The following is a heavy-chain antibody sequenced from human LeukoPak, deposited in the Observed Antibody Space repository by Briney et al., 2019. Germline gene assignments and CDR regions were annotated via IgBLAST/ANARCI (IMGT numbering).Heavy chain of an antibody. CDR2: INSNGGTT. Sequence: GGSLRLSCAASGFSFSTYAMSWVRPAPGRGPEWVSAINSNGGTTYYADPVKGRFTISRENSKNTVDLRMNSLRAEDTAVYYCAKESPYASGRTYYFDYWGQGTLVTVSS. J-gene: IGHJ4*02. CDR3: AKESPYASGRTYYFDY. D-gene: IGHD3-10*01. CDR1: GFSFSTYA. V-gene: IGHV3-23*01.